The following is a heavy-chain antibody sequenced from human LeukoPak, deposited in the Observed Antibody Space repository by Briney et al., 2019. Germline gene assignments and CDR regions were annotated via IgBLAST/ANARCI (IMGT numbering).Heavy chain of an antibody. Sequence: GGSLRLSCVASGFTFSTYWMSWVRQAPGKGLEWVANKKEDGSEEYYVDSVKGRFTFSRDNAKNSLYLQMNSLRAEDTAVYYCVRGRDTLDYWGQGTLVTVSS. CDR3: VRGRDTLDY. J-gene: IGHJ4*02. V-gene: IGHV3-7*01. CDR2: KKEDGSEE. CDR1: GFTFSTYW.